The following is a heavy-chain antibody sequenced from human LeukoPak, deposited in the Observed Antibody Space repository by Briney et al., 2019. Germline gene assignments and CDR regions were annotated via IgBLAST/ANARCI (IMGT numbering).Heavy chain of an antibody. J-gene: IGHJ4*02. CDR2: IYYSGST. CDR1: GGSISSGGYS. Sequence: SETLSLTCAVSGGSISSGGYSWSWIRQPPGKGLEWIGYIYYSGSTYYNPSLKSRVTISVDTSKNQFSLKLSSVTAADTAVYYCARMGTLYYFDYWGQGTLVTVSS. CDR3: ARMGTLYYFDY. D-gene: IGHD7-27*01. V-gene: IGHV4-30-4*07.